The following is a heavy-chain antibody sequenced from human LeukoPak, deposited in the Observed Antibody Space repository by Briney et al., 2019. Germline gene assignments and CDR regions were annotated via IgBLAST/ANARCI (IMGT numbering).Heavy chain of an antibody. D-gene: IGHD3-10*01. J-gene: IGHJ3*02. CDR3: ARARYYGSGRYAFDI. V-gene: IGHV1-18*01. Sequence: VSVKVSCKASGYTFTSYGISWVRQAPGQGLEWMGWISAYNGNTNYAQKFQGWVTMTRDTSISTAYMELSRLRSDDTAVYYCARARYYGSGRYAFDIWGQGTMVTVSS. CDR2: ISAYNGNT. CDR1: GYTFTSYG.